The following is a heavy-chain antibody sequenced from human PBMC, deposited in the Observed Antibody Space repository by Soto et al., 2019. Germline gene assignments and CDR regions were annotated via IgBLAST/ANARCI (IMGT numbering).Heavy chain of an antibody. V-gene: IGHV3-23*01. CDR2: ISATGGGT. D-gene: IGHD3-16*01. CDR1: GFKFSNYA. CDR3: SKDRRAGGNSAFYFDF. Sequence: PGGSLRLSCAASGFKFSNYAMGWVRQAPGKGLELVSLISATGGGTYYADSVKDRFTISRDNSHNTLYLQVHSLTAEDTAVYYCSKDRRAGGNSAFYFDFWGQGAQVTVSS. J-gene: IGHJ4*02.